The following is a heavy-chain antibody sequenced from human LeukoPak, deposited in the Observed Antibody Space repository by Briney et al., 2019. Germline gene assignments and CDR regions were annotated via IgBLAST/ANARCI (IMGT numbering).Heavy chain of an antibody. CDR3: ARGLYYYDSSGYTPFDY. Sequence: SETLSLTCAVYGGSFSGYYWSWIRQPPGKGLEWIGEINHSGSTNYNPSLKSRATISVDTSKNQFSLKLSSVTAADTAVYYCARGLYYYDSSGYTPFDYWGQGTLVTVSS. V-gene: IGHV4-34*01. CDR1: GGSFSGYY. J-gene: IGHJ4*02. CDR2: INHSGST. D-gene: IGHD3-22*01.